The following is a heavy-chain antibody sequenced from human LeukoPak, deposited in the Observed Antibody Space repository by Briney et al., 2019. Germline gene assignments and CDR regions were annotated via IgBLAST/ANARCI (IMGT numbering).Heavy chain of an antibody. D-gene: IGHD2-15*01. CDR1: GFTFGNYA. CDR3: VNPNSPCCPH. CDR2: ISTGGNT. Sequence: PGGSLRLSCAVSGFTFGNYAMSWVRQAPGKGLEWVSAISTGGNTYYADSVKGRFTIFRDNSKNTLYLQMNSLRAEDTAVYHCVNPNSPCCPHWGQGTLVTVSS. V-gene: IGHV3-23*01. J-gene: IGHJ4*02.